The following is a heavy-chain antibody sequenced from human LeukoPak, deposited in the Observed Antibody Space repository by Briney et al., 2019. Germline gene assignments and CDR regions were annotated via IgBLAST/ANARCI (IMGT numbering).Heavy chain of an antibody. CDR3: AIGTLYSSSWYDY. CDR1: GFTFDDYA. CDR2: ISWNSGSI. V-gene: IGHV3-9*01. J-gene: IGHJ4*02. D-gene: IGHD6-13*01. Sequence: GRSLRLSCAASGFTFDDYAMHWVRQAPGKGLEWVSGISWNSGSIGYADSVKGRFTISRDNAKNSLYLQMNSLRAEDTALYYCAIGTLYSSSWYDYWGQGTLVTVSS.